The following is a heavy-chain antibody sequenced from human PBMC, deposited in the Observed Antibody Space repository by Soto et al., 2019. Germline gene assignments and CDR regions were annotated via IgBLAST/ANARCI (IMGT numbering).Heavy chain of an antibody. CDR1: GGSISSSSYY. CDR3: ARPHVYYYYGMDV. Sequence: PSETLSLTCTVSGGSISSSSYYWGWIRQPPGKGLEWIGSIYYSGSTYYNPSLKSRVTISVDTSKNQFSLKLSSVTAADTAVYYCARPHVYYYYGMDVWGQGTTVTVS. CDR2: IYYSGST. J-gene: IGHJ6*02. V-gene: IGHV4-39*01.